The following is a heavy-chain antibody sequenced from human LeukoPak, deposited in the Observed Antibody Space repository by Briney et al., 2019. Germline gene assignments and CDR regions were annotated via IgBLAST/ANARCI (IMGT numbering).Heavy chain of an antibody. CDR3: VRDRTTVTLFDS. CDR1: GFTFSSYS. CDR2: IRYDGSNK. Sequence: GGSLRLSCAASGFTFSSYSMNWVRQAPGKGLEWVAFIRYDGSNKYYADSVKGRFTISRDNSKSTLYLQMSSLRAEDTAVYYCVRDRTTVTLFDSWGQGTLVTVSS. D-gene: IGHD4-17*01. V-gene: IGHV3-30*02. J-gene: IGHJ4*02.